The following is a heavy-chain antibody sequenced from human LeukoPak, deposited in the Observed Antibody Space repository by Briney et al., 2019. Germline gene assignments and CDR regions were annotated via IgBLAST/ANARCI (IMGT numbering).Heavy chain of an antibody. J-gene: IGHJ4*02. V-gene: IGHV3-30*18. D-gene: IGHD2-2*01. Sequence: PGKSLRLSCAASGFTLNNYGMHWVRQAPGKGLEWVAVISYDGRNKHYPDSVKGRFTISRDISTDTLWLQMNSLRTEDTAVYYCAKGPLRGTAAPIDYWGQGTLVTVSS. CDR3: AKGPLRGTAAPIDY. CDR1: GFTLNNYG. CDR2: ISYDGRNK.